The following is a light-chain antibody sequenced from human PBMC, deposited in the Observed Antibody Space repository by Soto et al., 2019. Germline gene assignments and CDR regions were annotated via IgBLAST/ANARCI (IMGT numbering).Light chain of an antibody. CDR2: EVN. V-gene: IGLV2-8*01. J-gene: IGLJ1*01. CDR1: ISDVGGYNY. CDR3: TSDAGGNNV. Sequence: QSVLTQPPPSSVSPGQSVTISCTGTISDVGGYNYVSWYQQHPGKVPKLMVYEVNKRPPGVPDRFSGSKSGNTASLTVSGLQAEDEADYYCTSDAGGNNVFGTGTKVTVL.